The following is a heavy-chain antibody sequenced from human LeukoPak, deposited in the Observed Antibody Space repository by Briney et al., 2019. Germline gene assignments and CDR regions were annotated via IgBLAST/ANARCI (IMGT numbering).Heavy chain of an antibody. D-gene: IGHD2-21*01. CDR2: INSEGTST. Sequence: GGSLRLSCAASGFTFSSYWMHWVRQAPGKGLVWVSRINSEGTSTSYADSVKGRFTISRDNAKNTVYPQMNSLRAEDTAVYYCVRDVAGYFDLWGRDNMVTVSS. CDR1: GFTFSSYW. CDR3: VRDVAGYFDL. J-gene: IGHJ2*01. V-gene: IGHV3-74*01.